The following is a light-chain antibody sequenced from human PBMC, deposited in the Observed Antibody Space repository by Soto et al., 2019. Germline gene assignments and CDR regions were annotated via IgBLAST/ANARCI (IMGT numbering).Light chain of an antibody. CDR2: GAS. J-gene: IGKJ4*01. V-gene: IGKV3-20*01. Sequence: EIVLTQSPGTLSLTPGERATLSCRASQHVTRRDLAWYQQKPGQAPRLLIYGASSRATGIPDRFSGSGSGTDFTLTISRLEPEDFAVYYCQQYGSSPLTFGGGTKVEIK. CDR1: QHVTRRD. CDR3: QQYGSSPLT.